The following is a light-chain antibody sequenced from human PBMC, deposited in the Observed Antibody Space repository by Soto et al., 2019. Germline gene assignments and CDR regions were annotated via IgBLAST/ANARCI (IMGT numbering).Light chain of an antibody. CDR1: QSVDSSF. Sequence: EIVLTQSPGSLSLSPGERATLSCRASQSVDSSFFAWYQQKPGQAPRLLIYGASNRATGIPDRFSGSGSGTDFTLTSSSLEPDDFAVYYCQQYVSSVTFGQGTKVEIK. V-gene: IGKV3-20*01. CDR3: QQYVSSVT. CDR2: GAS. J-gene: IGKJ1*01.